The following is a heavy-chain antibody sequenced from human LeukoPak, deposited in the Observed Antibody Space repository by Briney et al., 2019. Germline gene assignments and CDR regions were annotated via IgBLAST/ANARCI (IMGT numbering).Heavy chain of an antibody. V-gene: IGHV4-39*01. Sequence: SETLSLTCTVSGGSLSSSSYYWGWIRQPPGKGLEWIGSIYYSGSTYYNPSLKSRVTISVDTSKNQFSLKLSSVTAADTAVYYCARGAYDYVWGSYRSTYYFDYWGQGTLVTVSS. CDR2: IYYSGST. CDR3: ARGAYDYVWGSYRSTYYFDY. CDR1: GGSLSSSSYY. J-gene: IGHJ4*02. D-gene: IGHD3-16*02.